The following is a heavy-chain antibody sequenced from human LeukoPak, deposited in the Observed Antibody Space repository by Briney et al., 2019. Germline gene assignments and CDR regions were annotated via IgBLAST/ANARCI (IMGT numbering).Heavy chain of an antibody. D-gene: IGHD4-17*01. CDR1: GDSISSGSYY. V-gene: IGHV4-61*10. CDR3: ARGRDGDDEGFDY. CDR2: IYYSGST. J-gene: IGHJ4*02. Sequence: SETLSLTCTVSGDSISSGSYYWSWIRQPAGKGLEWIGYIYYSGSTNYNPSLKSRVTISVETSKNQFSLKLSSVTAADTAVYYCARGRDGDDEGFDYWGQGTLVTVSS.